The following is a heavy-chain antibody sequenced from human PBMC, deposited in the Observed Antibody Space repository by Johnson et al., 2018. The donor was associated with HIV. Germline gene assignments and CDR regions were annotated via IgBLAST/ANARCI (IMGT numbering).Heavy chain of an antibody. CDR1: GFTFSSYA. V-gene: IGHV3-30*04. D-gene: IGHD3-16*02. CDR2: ISYAGSTK. Sequence: VLLLESGGGVVQPGRSLRLSCAASGFTFSSYAMHWVRQAPGKGLEWVAVISYAGSTKYYADSETGRVNISRDNSKNTLYLQMNSLRAEETAVYYCARESIEGLSDAFDIWGQGTMVTVSS. CDR3: ARESIEGLSDAFDI. J-gene: IGHJ3*02.